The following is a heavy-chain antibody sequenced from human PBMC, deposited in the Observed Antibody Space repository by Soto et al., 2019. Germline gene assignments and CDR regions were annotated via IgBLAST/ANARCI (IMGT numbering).Heavy chain of an antibody. V-gene: IGHV1-69*02. J-gene: IGHJ3*02. CDR1: GGTFSSYT. D-gene: IGHD3-22*01. Sequence: GASVKVSCKASGGTFSSYTISWVRQAPGQGLEWMGRIIPILGIANYAQKFQGRVTITADKSTSTAYMELSSLRSEDTAVYYCASSGSRGITMIVVANAFDIWGQGTMVTVSS. CDR3: ASSGSRGITMIVVANAFDI. CDR2: IIPILGIA.